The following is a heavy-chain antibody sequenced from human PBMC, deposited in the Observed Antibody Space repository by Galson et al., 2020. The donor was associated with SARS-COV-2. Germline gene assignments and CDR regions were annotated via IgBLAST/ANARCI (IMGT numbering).Heavy chain of an antibody. V-gene: IGHV4-59*08. CDR1: GGSISSDY. Sequence: ETSETLSLTCTVSGGSISSDYWSWVRPPPGKGLEWIGSIHYSGGTNYHPSLQTRLPISVDTSKNQFSLKLRSVTAADTAVYYCARGDVGYCSGGSCYWFDPWGQGTLVTVSA. CDR3: ARGDVGYCSGGSCYWFDP. J-gene: IGHJ5*02. D-gene: IGHD2-15*01. CDR2: IHYSGGT.